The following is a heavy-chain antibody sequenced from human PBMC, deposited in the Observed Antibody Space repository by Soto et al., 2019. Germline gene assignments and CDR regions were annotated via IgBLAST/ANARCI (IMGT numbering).Heavy chain of an antibody. Sequence: EVQLLESGGGLVQPGGSLRLSCVASGSTFSSDVMSWVRQAPGKGLEWVSGISGGTTYYADSVKGRFTISRDNFKNTLVLQMNSLRAEDTAVYQCATRARGTSGSSHFYGTDVWGQGATVTVSS. D-gene: IGHD1-26*01. J-gene: IGHJ6*02. CDR2: ISGGTT. CDR1: GSTFSSDV. CDR3: ATRARGTSGSSHFYGTDV. V-gene: IGHV3-23*01.